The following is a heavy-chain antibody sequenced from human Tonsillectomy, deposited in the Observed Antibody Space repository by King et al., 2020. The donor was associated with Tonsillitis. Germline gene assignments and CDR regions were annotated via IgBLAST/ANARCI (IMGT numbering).Heavy chain of an antibody. CDR2: SKSKTDGGST. V-gene: IGHV3-15*01. CDR1: GFTFTNAL. J-gene: IGHJ4*02. CDR3: TTELYYYDSSGYYPLFDY. D-gene: IGHD3-22*01. Sequence: VQLVESGGGLVKPGGALRLSFAASGFTFTNALMSWVRQAPGKGLEWVGRSKSKTDGGSTDYAAPVKGRFTISRDDSKNKLYLQMNSLKTEDTAVYYCTTELYYYDSSGYYPLFDYWGQGTLVTVSS.